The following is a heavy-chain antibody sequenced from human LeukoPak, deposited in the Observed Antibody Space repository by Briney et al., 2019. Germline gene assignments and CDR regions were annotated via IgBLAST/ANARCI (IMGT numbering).Heavy chain of an antibody. CDR2: IRYDGSNK. V-gene: IGHV3-30*02. CDR1: GFTFSSYG. J-gene: IGHJ4*02. CDR3: ARGRDYAGIAAMYDH. D-gene: IGHD4-17*01. Sequence: PGGSLRLSCAASGFTFSSYGMHRVRQAPGKGLEWVAFIRYDGSNKYYADSVKGRFHISRDNVKNLLYLQMNSLRADDTAVYYCARGRDYAGIAAMYDHWGQGMLVTVSS.